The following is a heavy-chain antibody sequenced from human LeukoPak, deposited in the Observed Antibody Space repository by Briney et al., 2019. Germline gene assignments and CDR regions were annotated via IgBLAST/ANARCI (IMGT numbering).Heavy chain of an antibody. J-gene: IGHJ4*02. Sequence: KASETLSLTCAVSGASFNTYFWSWIRQSPGKGLEWVGEINHSGSINYNPSLTSRVTMSVDTSKKHFSLNLRSTTAADTAVYYCTFTRGGYYGIPYFDYWGQGTLVTVSS. CDR2: INHSGSI. V-gene: IGHV4-34*01. CDR3: TFTRGGYYGIPYFDY. D-gene: IGHD3-22*01. CDR1: GASFNTYF.